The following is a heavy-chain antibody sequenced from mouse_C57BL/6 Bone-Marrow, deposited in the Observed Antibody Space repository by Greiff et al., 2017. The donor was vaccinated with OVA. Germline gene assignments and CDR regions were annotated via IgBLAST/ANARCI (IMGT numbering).Heavy chain of an antibody. V-gene: IGHV3-6*01. D-gene: IGHD3-1*01. CDR1: GYSITSCYY. J-gene: IGHJ4*01. CDR2: ISYDGSN. CDR3: ARDLGF. Sequence: EVKLVESGPGLVKPSQSLSLTCSVTGYSITSCYYSNWNRQFPGNKLEWMGYISYDGSNNYNPSLKNRSTITRDTSKNQFFLKLNSVTTEDTATYYCARDLGFWGQGTSVTVSS.